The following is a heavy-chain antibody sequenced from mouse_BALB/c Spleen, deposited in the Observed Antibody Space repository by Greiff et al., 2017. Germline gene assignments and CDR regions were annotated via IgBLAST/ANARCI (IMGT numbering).Heavy chain of an antibody. V-gene: IGHV1-14*01. D-gene: IGHD2-14*01. Sequence: EVQVVESGPELVKPGASVKMSCKASGYTFTSYVMHWVKQKPGQGLEWIGYINPYNDGTKYNEKFKGKATLTSDKSSSTAYMELSSLTSEDSAVYYCARYYRYDVDYYAMDYWGQGTSVTVSS. CDR3: ARYYRYDVDYYAMDY. CDR1: GYTFTSYV. J-gene: IGHJ4*01. CDR2: INPYNDGT.